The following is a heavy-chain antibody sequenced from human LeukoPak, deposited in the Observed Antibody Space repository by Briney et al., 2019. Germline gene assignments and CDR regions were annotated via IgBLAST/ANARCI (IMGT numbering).Heavy chain of an antibody. CDR2: IYYSGST. CDR3: AGTIAGTLYYFDY. J-gene: IGHJ4*02. Sequence: SETLSLTCTVSGGSISSSSYYWGWIRQPPGKGLEWIGSIYYSGSTYYNPSLKSRVTISVDTSKNQFSLKLSSVTAADTAVYYCAGTIAGTLYYFDYWGQGTLVTVSS. CDR1: GGSISSSSYY. V-gene: IGHV4-39*01. D-gene: IGHD6-13*01.